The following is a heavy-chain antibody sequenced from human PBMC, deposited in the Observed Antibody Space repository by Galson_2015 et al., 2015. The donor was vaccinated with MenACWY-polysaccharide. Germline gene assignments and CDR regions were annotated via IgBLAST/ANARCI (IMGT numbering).Heavy chain of an antibody. D-gene: IGHD6-13*01. CDR1: GFTVSSNY. CDR3: AKEVRSSYDY. Sequence: SLRLSCAASGFTVSSNYMSWVRQAPGMGREWVSVIYSGGDTYYADSVKGRFTISRDYSKNTLYLQMNSLRAEDTAVYYCAKEVRSSYDYWGQGTLVTVSS. CDR2: IYSGGDT. J-gene: IGHJ4*02. V-gene: IGHV3-66*02.